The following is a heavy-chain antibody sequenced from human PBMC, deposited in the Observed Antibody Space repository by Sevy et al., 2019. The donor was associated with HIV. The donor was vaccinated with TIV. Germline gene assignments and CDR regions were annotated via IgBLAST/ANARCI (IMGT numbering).Heavy chain of an antibody. Sequence: GGSLRLSCVASGFTFPIYSVLWVRQAPGKGLECVAILSYDDSDENYADSVKGRFTISRDNSKNTLYLQMNSLRTEDTAVYYCAKDDLGSIDYWGQGTLVTVSS. CDR2: LSYDDSDE. D-gene: IGHD3-10*01. V-gene: IGHV3-30-3*02. J-gene: IGHJ4*02. CDR3: AKDDLGSIDY. CDR1: GFTFPIYS.